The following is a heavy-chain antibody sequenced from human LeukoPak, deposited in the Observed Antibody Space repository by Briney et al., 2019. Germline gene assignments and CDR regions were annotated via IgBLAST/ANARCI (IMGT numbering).Heavy chain of an antibody. CDR2: ISSDGGRT. D-gene: IGHD1-26*01. CDR1: GFTFSSFA. Sequence: RGGSLRLSCSASGFTFSSFAMFWVRQAPGKGLEYVSGISSDGGRTNYAGSVKARFTISRDNSKVTLYLQMTSLRPEDTAIYYCVKDPSGNYFYFDYWGQGTLVTVSS. CDR3: VKDPSGNYFYFDY. J-gene: IGHJ4*02. V-gene: IGHV3-64D*09.